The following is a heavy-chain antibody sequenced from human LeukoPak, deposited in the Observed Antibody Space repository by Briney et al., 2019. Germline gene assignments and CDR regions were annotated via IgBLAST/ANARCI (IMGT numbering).Heavy chain of an antibody. J-gene: IGHJ3*02. Sequence: GRSLRLSCAASGFTFSNYAMHWVRQAPGKGLEWVAVISYDGSNKYYADSVKGRFTISRDNSKNTLYLQMNTLRAEVTAVYYCAKDRQLTTGLGAFDIWGQGTMVTVSS. CDR3: AKDRQLTTGLGAFDI. CDR2: ISYDGSNK. V-gene: IGHV3-30*18. D-gene: IGHD4-17*01. CDR1: GFTFSNYA.